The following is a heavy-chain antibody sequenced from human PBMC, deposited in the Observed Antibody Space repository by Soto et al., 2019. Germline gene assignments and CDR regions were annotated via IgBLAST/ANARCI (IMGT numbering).Heavy chain of an antibody. CDR3: AKLPKIAAAVYYYYMDV. D-gene: IGHD6-13*01. V-gene: IGHV3-23*01. CDR2: ISGSGGST. J-gene: IGHJ6*03. Sequence: GSLRLSCAASGFTFSSYAMSWVRQAPGKGLEWVSAISGSGGSTYYADSVKGRFTISRDNSKNTLYLQMNSLRAEGTAVYYCAKLPKIAAAVYYYYMDVWGKGTTVTVSS. CDR1: GFTFSSYA.